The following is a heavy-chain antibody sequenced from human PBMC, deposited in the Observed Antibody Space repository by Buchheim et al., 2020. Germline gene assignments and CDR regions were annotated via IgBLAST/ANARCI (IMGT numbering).Heavy chain of an antibody. CDR1: GYTFTSYF. CDR3: ARGQKFRIAAAGTDFDY. D-gene: IGHD6-13*01. Sequence: QVQLVQSGAEVKNPGASVKVSCKASGYTFTSYFIHWVRQAPGQGLEWMGWIKPNTGGTRFAQKFQGRVTMTRDTSISTAYMELSSLRSEDTAVYYCARGQKFRIAAAGTDFDYWGQGTL. CDR2: IKPNTGGT. V-gene: IGHV1-2*02. J-gene: IGHJ4*02.